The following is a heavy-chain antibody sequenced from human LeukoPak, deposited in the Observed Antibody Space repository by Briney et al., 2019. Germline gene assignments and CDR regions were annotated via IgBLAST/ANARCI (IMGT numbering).Heavy chain of an antibody. J-gene: IGHJ4*02. D-gene: IGHD5-24*01. CDR1: GFTFSSYA. Sequence: GGSLRLSCAASGFTFSSYAMHWVRQAPGKGLEWVAVISYDGSNKYYADSVKGRFTISRDNSKNTLYLQMNSLRAEDTAVYYCANQGEMGGTDYWGQGTLVTVSS. CDR2: ISYDGSNK. CDR3: ANQGEMGGTDY. V-gene: IGHV3-30-3*01.